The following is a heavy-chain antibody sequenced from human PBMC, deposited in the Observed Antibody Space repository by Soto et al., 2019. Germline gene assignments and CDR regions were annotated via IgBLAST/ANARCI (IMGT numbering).Heavy chain of an antibody. D-gene: IGHD2-15*01. Sequence: EVQLVQSGAEVKKPGEAVRISCKGSGYIFTSYWISWVRQMPGKGLEWMGKIDPTDSSTNYNSSFQGHVTISADKSISTAYLQWSSLKASDTAMYYCARSAPYCTGVSCPDAYYQHYGMDVWGQGTAVSVSS. CDR2: IDPTDSST. CDR1: GYIFTSYW. J-gene: IGHJ6*02. V-gene: IGHV5-10-1*01. CDR3: ARSAPYCTGVSCPDAYYQHYGMDV.